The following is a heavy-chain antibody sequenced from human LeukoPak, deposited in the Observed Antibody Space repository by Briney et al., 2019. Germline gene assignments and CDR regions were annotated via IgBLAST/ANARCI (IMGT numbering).Heavy chain of an antibody. CDR3: ARDGRALLSD. D-gene: IGHD2/OR15-2a*01. CDR1: GFTVSSNY. V-gene: IGHV3-66*01. Sequence: PGGSLRLSCAASGFTVSSNYMSWVRQAPGKGLEWASIIYSGGSTYYADSVKGRFIISRDNSKNTLYLQMYSLRAEDTAVYYCARDGRALLSDWGQGTMVTVSS. CDR2: IYSGGST. J-gene: IGHJ3*01.